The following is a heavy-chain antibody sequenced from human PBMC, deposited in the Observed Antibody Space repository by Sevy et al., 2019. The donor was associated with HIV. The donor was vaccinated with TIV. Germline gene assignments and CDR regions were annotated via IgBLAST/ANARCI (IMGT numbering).Heavy chain of an antibody. CDR1: GFTFSNAW. V-gene: IGHV3-15*07. CDR3: TTDRYRIAVIDY. Sequence: GGSLRLSCAASGFTFSNAWMNWVRQAPGKGLEWVGRIKSKTDGGTTDYDAPVKGSFRISRDDSKNTLYLQMNSLKTEDTAVFYCTTDRYRIAVIDYWGQGTLVTVSS. D-gene: IGHD6-19*01. J-gene: IGHJ4*02. CDR2: IKSKTDGGTT.